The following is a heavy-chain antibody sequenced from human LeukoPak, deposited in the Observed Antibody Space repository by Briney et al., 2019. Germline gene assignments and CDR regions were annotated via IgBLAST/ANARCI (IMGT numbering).Heavy chain of an antibody. D-gene: IGHD3-22*01. J-gene: IGHJ4*02. Sequence: ASVKVSCKASGYTFTGYYMHWVRQAPGQGHEWMGWINPNSGGTNYAQKFQGRVTMTRDTSISTAYMELSRLRSDDTAVYYCARDWGYYYDSSGPEDYWGQGTLVTVSS. CDR2: INPNSGGT. CDR3: ARDWGYYYDSSGPEDY. CDR1: GYTFTGYY. V-gene: IGHV1-2*02.